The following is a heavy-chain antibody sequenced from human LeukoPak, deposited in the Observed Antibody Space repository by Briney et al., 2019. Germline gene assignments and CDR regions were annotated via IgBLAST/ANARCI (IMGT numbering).Heavy chain of an antibody. J-gene: IGHJ4*02. D-gene: IGHD2-15*01. Sequence: SETLSLTSTVSGGSISSGDYYWSWIRQPPGKGLEWIGYIYYSGSTYYNPSLKSRVTISVDTSKNQFSLKLSSVTAADTAVYYCARYCSGGSCYSDGLDYWGQGTLVTVSS. V-gene: IGHV4-30-4*01. CDR3: ARYCSGGSCYSDGLDY. CDR1: GGSISSGDYY. CDR2: IYYSGST.